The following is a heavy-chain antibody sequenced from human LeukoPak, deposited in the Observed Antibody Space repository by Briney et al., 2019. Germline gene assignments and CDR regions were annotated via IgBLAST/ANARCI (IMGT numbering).Heavy chain of an antibody. V-gene: IGHV3-66*01. J-gene: IGHJ5*02. CDR2: IYSGGGA. CDR1: EFSVGSNY. CDR3: ARDLGQYYDTSDNWFDP. Sequence: PGGSLRLSCAASEFSVGSNYMTWVRQAPGKGLEWVSLIYSGGGAYYADSVKGRFTISRDNAKHTLNLQMNSLRAEDTAVYYCARDLGQYYDTSDNWFDPWGQGTLVTVSS. D-gene: IGHD3-22*01.